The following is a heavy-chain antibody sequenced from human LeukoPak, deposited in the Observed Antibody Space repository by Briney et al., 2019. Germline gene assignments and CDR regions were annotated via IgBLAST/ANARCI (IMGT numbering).Heavy chain of an antibody. CDR1: GYSISSGYY. Sequence: LSLTCTDSGYSISSGYYWGWIRQPPGKGLEWVSYISSGSSTIYYADSVKGRFTISRDNAKNSLYLQMNSLRAEDTAVYYCARAQVGSTFFDYWGQGTLVTVSS. D-gene: IGHD3-16*01. V-gene: IGHV3-11*04. J-gene: IGHJ4*02. CDR2: ISSGSSTI. CDR3: ARAQVGSTFFDY.